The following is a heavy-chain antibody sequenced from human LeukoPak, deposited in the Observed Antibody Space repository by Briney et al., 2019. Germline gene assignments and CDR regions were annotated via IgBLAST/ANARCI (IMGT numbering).Heavy chain of an antibody. V-gene: IGHV3-21*01. D-gene: IGHD3-3*01. Sequence: PGGSLRLSCAASGFTFSSYSMNWVRQAPGKGLEWVSSISSSSSSSYIYYADSVKGRFTISRDNAKNSLYLQMNSLRAEDTAVYYCARALHYDFWSGYYPHVWGQGTTVTVSS. CDR3: ARALHYDFWSGYYPHV. CDR2: ISSSSSSSYI. CDR1: GFTFSSYS. J-gene: IGHJ6*02.